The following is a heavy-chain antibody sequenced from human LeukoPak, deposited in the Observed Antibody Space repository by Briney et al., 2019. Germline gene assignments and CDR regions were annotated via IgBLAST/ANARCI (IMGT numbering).Heavy chain of an antibody. CDR2: IYHSGST. D-gene: IGHD6-13*01. Sequence: SETLSLTCAVSGYSISSGYHWGWIRQPPGKGLEWIGSIYHSGSTYYNPSLKSRVTISVDTSKNQFSLKLSSVAAADTAVYYCARGMQLFWFDPWGQGTLVTVSS. CDR1: GYSISSGYH. V-gene: IGHV4-38-2*01. CDR3: ARGMQLFWFDP. J-gene: IGHJ5*02.